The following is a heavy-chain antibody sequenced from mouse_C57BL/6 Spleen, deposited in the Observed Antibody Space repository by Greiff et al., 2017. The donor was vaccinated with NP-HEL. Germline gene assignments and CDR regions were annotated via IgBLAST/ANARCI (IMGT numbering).Heavy chain of an antibody. Sequence: QVQLQQSGPELVKPGASVKISCKASGYAFSSSWMNWVKQRPGKGLEWIGRIYPGDGDTNYNGKFKGKATLTADKSSSTAYMQLSSLTSEDSAVYFCARVWLRAMDYWGQGTSVTVSS. D-gene: IGHD2-2*01. CDR2: IYPGDGDT. V-gene: IGHV1-82*01. CDR3: ARVWLRAMDY. J-gene: IGHJ4*01. CDR1: GYAFSSSW.